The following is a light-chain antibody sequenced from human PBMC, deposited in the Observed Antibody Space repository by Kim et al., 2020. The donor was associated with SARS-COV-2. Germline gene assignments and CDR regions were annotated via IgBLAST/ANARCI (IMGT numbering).Light chain of an antibody. CDR1: QSVSGAY. CDR3: QQYGNSRYT. J-gene: IGKJ2*01. CDR2: GTS. Sequence: EIVLTQSPGTLSLSPGEAATLSCRASQSVSGAYLAWYQQKPGQAPRLVIYGTSSRATGIPDRFSGSGSGTDFTLTISRLEPEDFALYYCQQYGNSRYTFGQGTKLEI. V-gene: IGKV3-20*01.